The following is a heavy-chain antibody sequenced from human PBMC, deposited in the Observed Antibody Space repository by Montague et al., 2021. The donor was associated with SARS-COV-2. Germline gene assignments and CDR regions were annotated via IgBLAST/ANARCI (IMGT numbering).Heavy chain of an antibody. D-gene: IGHD6-13*01. J-gene: IGHJ6*02. CDR2: IYYSGST. CDR1: GGSISSSSYY. CDR3: ARVGRQQLVRLSGMDV. V-gene: IGHV4-39*07. Sequence: SETLSLTCTVSGGSISSSSYYWGWIRQPPGKGLEWIGSIYYSGSTYYNPSLKSRATISVDTSKNQFSLKLSSVTAADTAVYYYARVGRQQLVRLSGMDVWGQGTTVTVPS.